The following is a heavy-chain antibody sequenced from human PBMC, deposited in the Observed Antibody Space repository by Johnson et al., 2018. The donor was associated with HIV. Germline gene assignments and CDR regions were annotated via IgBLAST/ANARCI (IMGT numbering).Heavy chain of an antibody. D-gene: IGHD1-26*01. J-gene: IGHJ3*02. V-gene: IGHV3-7*01. CDR2: IKQDGSEK. Sequence: VQLVESGGGLVQPGRSLRLSCTASGFTFSSYWMSWVRQAPGKGLEWVANIKQDGSEKYYVDSVKGRFTISRDNAKNSLYLQMNSLRAEDTAVYYCARDWDRDSGSYYDGFDIWGRGTTVTVSS. CDR3: ARDWDRDSGSYYDGFDI. CDR1: GFTFSSYW.